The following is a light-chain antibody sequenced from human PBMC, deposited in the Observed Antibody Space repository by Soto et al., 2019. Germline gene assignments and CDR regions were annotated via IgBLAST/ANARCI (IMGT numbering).Light chain of an antibody. CDR3: QQYKNRPRT. J-gene: IGKJ1*01. CDR2: EAS. V-gene: IGKV3D-15*01. CDR1: ETINNN. Sequence: EIVLTQSPATLSLSPGERATLSCRASETINNNLVWYQQKPGQPPRLLIHEASTRVTGIPARFSGSGSGTEFPLTISSLQSEDVAVYYCQQYKNRPRTFGQGTKVE.